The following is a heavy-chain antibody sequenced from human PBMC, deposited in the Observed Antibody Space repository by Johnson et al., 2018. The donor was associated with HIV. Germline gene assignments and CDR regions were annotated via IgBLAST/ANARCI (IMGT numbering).Heavy chain of an antibody. V-gene: IGHV3-30-3*01. CDR3: AREISSRSAFDI. J-gene: IGHJ3*02. Sequence: QVQLVESGGGVVQPGRSLRLSCAASGFTFSSYAMHWVRQAPGKGLEWVAVISYDGSNKYYADSVRGRSTISRDNAKNSLYLQMNSLRAEDTAVYYCAREISSRSAFDIWGQGTMVTVSS. CDR1: GFTFSSYA. D-gene: IGHD6-6*01. CDR2: ISYDGSNK.